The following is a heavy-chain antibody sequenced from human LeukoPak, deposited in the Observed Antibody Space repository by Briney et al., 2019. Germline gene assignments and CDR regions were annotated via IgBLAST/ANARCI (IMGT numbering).Heavy chain of an antibody. V-gene: IGHV4-59*01. CDR2: IYYSGST. D-gene: IGHD5-18*01. CDR3: ARFEAMVSPGFDY. CDR1: GGSISSYY. J-gene: IGHJ4*02. Sequence: SETLSLTCTVSGGSISSYYWSWIRQPPGKGLEWVGYIYYSGSTNYTPSLKSRVTISVDTSKNQFSLKLSSVTAADTAVYYCARFEAMVSPGFDYWGQGTLVTVSS.